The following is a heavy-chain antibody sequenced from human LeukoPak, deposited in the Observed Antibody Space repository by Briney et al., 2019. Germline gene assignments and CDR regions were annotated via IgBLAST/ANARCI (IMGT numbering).Heavy chain of an antibody. CDR1: GFTFTSSA. CDR3: AAVWGSGSWDN. Sequence: GASVKVSCKASGFTFTSSAMQWVRQARGQRLEWRGWIFAGSGNTNSAQKFQERVTITREMSTSTAYMELSSVRCEDTAAYYTAAVWGSGSWDNWGQGTLVTVSS. J-gene: IGHJ4*02. V-gene: IGHV1-58*02. D-gene: IGHD6-13*01. CDR2: IFAGSGNT.